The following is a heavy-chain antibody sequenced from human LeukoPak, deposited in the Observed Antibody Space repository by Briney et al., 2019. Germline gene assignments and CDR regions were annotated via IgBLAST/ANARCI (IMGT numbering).Heavy chain of an antibody. CDR1: GFTFSSSA. D-gene: IGHD2-2*01. CDR2: ISNNGGYT. Sequence: GGSLRLSCAASGFTFSSSAMSWVRQAPGRGLEWVSTISNNGGYTSYADSVRGRFTISRDNAKNSLFLQMNSLRVEDTAVYYCAREVVIVVEPAADTIDYWGQGTRVTVSS. CDR3: AREVVIVVEPAADTIDY. J-gene: IGHJ4*02. V-gene: IGHV3-23*01.